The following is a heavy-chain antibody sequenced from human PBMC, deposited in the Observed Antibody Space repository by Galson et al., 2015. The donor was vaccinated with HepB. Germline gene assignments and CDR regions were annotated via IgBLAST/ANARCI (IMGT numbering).Heavy chain of an antibody. CDR2: ISYDGSNK. D-gene: IGHD2-2*01. Sequence: SLRLSCAASGFTFSSYAMHWVRQAPGKGLEWVAVISYDGSNKYYADSVKGRFTISRDNSKNTLYLQMNSLRAEDTAVYYCARDRDIVVVPAEGMDVWGQGTTVTVSS. J-gene: IGHJ6*02. V-gene: IGHV3-30-3*01. CDR3: ARDRDIVVVPAEGMDV. CDR1: GFTFSSYA.